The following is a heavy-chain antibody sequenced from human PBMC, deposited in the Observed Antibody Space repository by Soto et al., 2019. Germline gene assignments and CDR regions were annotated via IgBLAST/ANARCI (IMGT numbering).Heavy chain of an antibody. J-gene: IGHJ4*02. CDR1: GGSITSSSYY. Sequence: SETLSLTCTVSGGSITSSSYYWGWIRQPPGQGLEWIGNIYYSGSTYYNPSLKSRVTISVDTSKNQFSLKLSSVTAADTAVYYCARHPTVTEYYFDYWGQGTLVTVSS. CDR2: IYYSGST. V-gene: IGHV4-39*01. D-gene: IGHD4-17*01. CDR3: ARHPTVTEYYFDY.